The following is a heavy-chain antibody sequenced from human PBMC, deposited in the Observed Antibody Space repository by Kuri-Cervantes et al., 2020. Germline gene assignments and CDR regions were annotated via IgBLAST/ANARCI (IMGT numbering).Heavy chain of an antibody. CDR1: GFTFSNYA. CDR3: ARDVRCIKNAYCGGDDY. Sequence: GGSLRLSCAASGFTFSNYAMYWVRQAPGKGLEWVSSISSSSSYIYYADSVKGRFTIPRDNAKNSLYLQMNSLRAEDTAVYYCARDVRCIKNAYCGGDDYWGQGTLVTVSS. CDR2: ISSSSSYI. D-gene: IGHD2-21*01. V-gene: IGHV3-21*01. J-gene: IGHJ4*02.